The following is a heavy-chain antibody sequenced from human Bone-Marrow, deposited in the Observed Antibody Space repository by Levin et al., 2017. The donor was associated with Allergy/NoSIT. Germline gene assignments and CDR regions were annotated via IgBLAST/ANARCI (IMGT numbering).Heavy chain of an antibody. CDR3: ATPRLRLRFWEWLYFDS. Sequence: ASVKVSCKVSGYTLTELSMHWVRQTPGKGLEWMGGFDPEDGETIYPHKFQGRVTMTEDTYTDTAYMELSSLRSEDTAVYYCATPRLRLRFWEWLYFDSWGQGTLVSVSS. CDR1: GYTLTELS. D-gene: IGHD3-3*01. J-gene: IGHJ4*02. V-gene: IGHV1-24*01. CDR2: FDPEDGET.